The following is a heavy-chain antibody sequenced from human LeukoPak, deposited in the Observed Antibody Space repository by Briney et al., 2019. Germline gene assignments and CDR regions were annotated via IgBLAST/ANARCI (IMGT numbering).Heavy chain of an antibody. CDR1: GYSFTSYW. Sequence: LGESLKISCKGSGYSFTSYWIGWVRQMPGKGLEWMVIIYPGDSDTRYSPSFQGQVTISADNSISTAYMQWSCLKASDTAMYYCASHSSSSTYYYYYYMDVWGKGTTVTVSS. J-gene: IGHJ6*03. V-gene: IGHV5-51*01. CDR2: IYPGDSDT. D-gene: IGHD6-6*01. CDR3: ASHSSSSTYYYYYYMDV.